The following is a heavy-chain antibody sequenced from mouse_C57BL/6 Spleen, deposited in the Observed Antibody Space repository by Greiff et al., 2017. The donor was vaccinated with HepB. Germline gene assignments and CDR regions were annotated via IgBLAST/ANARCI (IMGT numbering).Heavy chain of an antibody. J-gene: IGHJ3*01. CDR2: IDPENGDT. CDR3: TGYDYDVSFAY. D-gene: IGHD2-4*01. CDR1: GFNIKDDY. V-gene: IGHV14-4*01. Sequence: VQLQQSGAELVRPGASVKLSCTASGFNIKDDYMHWVKQRPEQGLEWIGWIDPENGDTEYASKFQGKATITADTSSNTAYLQLSSLTSEDAAVYYCTGYDYDVSFAYWGQETLVTVSA.